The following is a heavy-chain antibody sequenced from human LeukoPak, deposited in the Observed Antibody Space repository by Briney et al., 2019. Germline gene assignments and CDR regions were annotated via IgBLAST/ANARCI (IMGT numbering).Heavy chain of an antibody. CDR3: AKKFYYYDSSGQPGYFDY. CDR1: GFTFSSYA. CDR2: ISGSGGST. Sequence: PGGSLRLSCAASGFTFSSYAMSWVRQAPGKGLEWVSAISGSGGSTYYADSVKGRFTISRDNSKNTLYLQMNSLRAEDTAVYYCAKKFYYYDSSGQPGYFDYWGQGTLVTVSS. J-gene: IGHJ4*02. V-gene: IGHV3-23*01. D-gene: IGHD3-22*01.